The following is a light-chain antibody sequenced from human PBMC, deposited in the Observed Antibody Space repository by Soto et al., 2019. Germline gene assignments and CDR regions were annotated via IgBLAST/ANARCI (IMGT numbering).Light chain of an antibody. CDR2: GAS. V-gene: IGKV3-20*01. J-gene: IGKJ2*01. CDR1: QSVSSSY. Sequence: ENVLTQSPGTLSLSPGERATLSCRASQSVSSSYLTWYQQKPGQAPRLLIYGASSRATDNPDRFSGSGSGTDFPLTISRLEPEDFAVYYCQQYDSSPVTFGQGTKLEIK. CDR3: QQYDSSPVT.